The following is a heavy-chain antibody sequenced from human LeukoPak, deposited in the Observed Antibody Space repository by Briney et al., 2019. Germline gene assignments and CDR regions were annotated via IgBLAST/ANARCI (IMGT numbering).Heavy chain of an antibody. CDR2: IKQDGSEK. Sequence: GGSLRLSCAGSGFTFSSYWMSWVRQAPGKGLEWVANIKQDGSEKYYVDSVKGRFTISRDNAKNSLYLQMNSLRAEDTAVFYCARLRLNYYFDYWGQGTLVTVSS. V-gene: IGHV3-7*01. J-gene: IGHJ4*02. CDR3: ARLRLNYYFDY. CDR1: GFTFSSYW. D-gene: IGHD2-8*01.